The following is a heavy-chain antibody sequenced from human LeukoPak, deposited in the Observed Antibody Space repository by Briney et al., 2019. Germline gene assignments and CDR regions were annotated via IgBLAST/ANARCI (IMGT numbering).Heavy chain of an antibody. J-gene: IGHJ6*02. Sequence: ASVKVSCKASGYTFTSYGISWVRQAPGQGLEWMGWISAYNGNTNYAQKLQGRVTMTTDTSTSTAYMELRGLRSDDTAVYYCARSPYDFWSGYYYYYGMDVWGQGTTVTVSS. CDR3: ARSPYDFWSGYYYYYGMDV. D-gene: IGHD3-3*01. CDR2: ISAYNGNT. CDR1: GYTFTSYG. V-gene: IGHV1-18*01.